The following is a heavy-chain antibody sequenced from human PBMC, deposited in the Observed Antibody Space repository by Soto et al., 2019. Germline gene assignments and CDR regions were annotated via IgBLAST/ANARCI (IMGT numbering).Heavy chain of an antibody. V-gene: IGHV3-21*01. CDR2: ISSSSGYI. D-gene: IGHD4-17*01. J-gene: IGHJ4*02. CDR1: GFTFSSYS. CDR3: ARADYGDYSYNFDY. Sequence: GGSLRLSCAASGFTFSSYSMNWVRQAPGKGLEWVSSISSSSGYIYYADSVKGRFTISRDNAKKSLYLQMSSLRAEDTAVYYCARADYGDYSYNFDYWGQGTLVTVSS.